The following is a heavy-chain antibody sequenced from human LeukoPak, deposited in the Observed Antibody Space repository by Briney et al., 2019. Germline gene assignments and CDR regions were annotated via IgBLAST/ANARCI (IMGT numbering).Heavy chain of an antibody. J-gene: IGHJ4*02. Sequence: GSLRLSCAASGFTFRSYAMSWVRQAPGKGLEWVSSIGGSDGRTYYAESVKGRFTISRDNSKNTVYLQMNSLRVEDTAVYFCADPPNADYWGQGTLVTVSS. CDR3: ADPPNADY. V-gene: IGHV3-23*01. CDR1: GFTFRSYA. CDR2: IGGSDGRT.